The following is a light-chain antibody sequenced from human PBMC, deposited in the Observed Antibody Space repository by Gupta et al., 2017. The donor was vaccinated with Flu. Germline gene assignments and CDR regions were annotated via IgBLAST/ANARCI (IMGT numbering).Light chain of an antibody. CDR2: WAS. V-gene: IGKV4-1*01. J-gene: IGKJ4*01. Sequence: DIVMTQSPDSLAVSLGERATINCKSSQSVLYSSNNMNYLAWYQQKPGQPPKLLIYWASTRESGVPDRFSGSGSGTDFTLTISSRQAEDVAVYYCQQYYSHPPLTFGGGTKVEIK. CDR1: QSVLYSSNNMNY. CDR3: QQYYSHPPLT.